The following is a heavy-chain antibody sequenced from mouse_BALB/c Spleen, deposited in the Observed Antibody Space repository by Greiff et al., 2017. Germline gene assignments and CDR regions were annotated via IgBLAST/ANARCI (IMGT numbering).Heavy chain of an antibody. CDR3: ARYYSNFDY. CDR1: GYSITSDYA. D-gene: IGHD1-1*01. V-gene: IGHV3-2*02. CDR2: ISYSGST. J-gene: IGHJ2*01. Sequence: EVQLVESGPGLVKPSQSLSLTCTVTGYSITSDYAWNWIRQFPGNKLEWMGYISYSGSTSYNPSLKSRISITRDTSKNQFFLQLNSVTTEDTATYYCARYYSNFDYWGQGTTLTVSS.